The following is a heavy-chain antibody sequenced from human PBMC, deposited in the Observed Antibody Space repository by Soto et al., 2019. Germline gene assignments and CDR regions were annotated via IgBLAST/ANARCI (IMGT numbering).Heavy chain of an antibody. Sequence: EVQLVESGGGLVQPGGSLRLSCAASGFTFSSYSMNWVRQAPGKGLEWVSYISSSSSTIYYADSVKGRFTISRDNAKNSLYLQMNSLRAEDTAVYYCARSNVNGDLPLLGYNYGDYEIGNDYYYYYMDVWGKGTTVTVSS. V-gene: IGHV3-48*01. CDR2: ISSSSSTI. CDR3: ARSNVNGDLPLLGYNYGDYEIGNDYYYYYMDV. J-gene: IGHJ6*03. D-gene: IGHD4-17*01. CDR1: GFTFSSYS.